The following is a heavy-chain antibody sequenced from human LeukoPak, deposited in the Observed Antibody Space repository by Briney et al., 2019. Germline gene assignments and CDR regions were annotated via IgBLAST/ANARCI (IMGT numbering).Heavy chain of an antibody. CDR2: IYYSGNT. J-gene: IGHJ4*02. Sequence: PSETLSLTCTVSGVSISSSNSYWGWIRQPPGKGLECFGSIYYSGNTYYNASLKSQVSISIDTSKNQFSLRLTSVTAADTAVYYCARQTGSGLFILPGGQGTLVTVSS. CDR3: ARQTGSGLFILP. CDR1: GVSISSSNSY. V-gene: IGHV4-39*01. D-gene: IGHD3/OR15-3a*01.